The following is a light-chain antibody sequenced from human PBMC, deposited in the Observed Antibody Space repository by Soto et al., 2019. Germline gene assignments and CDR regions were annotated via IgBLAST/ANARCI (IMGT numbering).Light chain of an antibody. J-gene: IGLJ1*01. V-gene: IGLV1-51*01. Sequence: QPVQTQPPSVSTAPGPEVTISCSGSGSNVGHNSVSWYQHLPGTAPKLLIYDNNKRPSGIPARFSGSKSGTSATLGITGLQTGDEADYYCGAWDDRLTVYVFGSGTKVTAL. CDR3: GAWDDRLTVYV. CDR1: GSNVGHNS. CDR2: DNN.